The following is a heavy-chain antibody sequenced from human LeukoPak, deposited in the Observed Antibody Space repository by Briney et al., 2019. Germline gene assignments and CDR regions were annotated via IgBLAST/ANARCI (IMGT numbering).Heavy chain of an antibody. CDR2: IYTSGST. Sequence: SETLSLTCTVSGGSISSGSYYWSWIRRPAGKGLEWIGRIYTSGSTNYNPSLKSRVTILVDTSKNQFSLKLTSVTAADTAVYYCARHVGGGGVLRFDPWGQGTLVTVSS. CDR3: ARHVGGGGVLRFDP. J-gene: IGHJ5*02. D-gene: IGHD3-3*01. V-gene: IGHV4-61*02. CDR1: GGSISSGSYY.